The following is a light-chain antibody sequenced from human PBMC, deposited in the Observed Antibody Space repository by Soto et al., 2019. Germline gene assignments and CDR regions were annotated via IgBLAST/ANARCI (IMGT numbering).Light chain of an antibody. CDR2: GVS. J-gene: IGKJ1*01. CDR1: QSVSSN. V-gene: IGKV3-20*01. CDR3: QQYVSTPIT. Sequence: EIGMTQSPSSLSLSTGERATLSCRASQSVSSNLAWYQQKPGQAPRLLIYGVSSRATGVPVSFSGSGSGTDFTLTISRLEPEDFAVYYCQQYVSTPITFGQGTKVDIK.